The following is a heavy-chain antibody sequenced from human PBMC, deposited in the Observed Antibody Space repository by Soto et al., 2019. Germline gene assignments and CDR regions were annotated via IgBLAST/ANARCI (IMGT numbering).Heavy chain of an antibody. CDR3: AKGGSISARYFDY. CDR2: ISYDGRNK. J-gene: IGHJ4*02. Sequence: QVQLVESGGGVVQPGSSLRLSCAASGFTLSSYGMHWVRQAPGKGLEWVAVISYDGRNKYYADSVKGRLTISRDNSKNTLYLEMNSLRAEDTAVYYCAKGGSISARYFDYWGQGTLATVSS. V-gene: IGHV3-30*18. CDR1: GFTLSSYG. D-gene: IGHD6-6*01.